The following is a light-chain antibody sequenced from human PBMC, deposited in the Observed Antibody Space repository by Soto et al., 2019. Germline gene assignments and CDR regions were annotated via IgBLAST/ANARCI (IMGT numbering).Light chain of an antibody. CDR2: DAS. V-gene: IGKV1-5*01. CDR3: QQYNSYSPIT. J-gene: IGKJ4*01. CDR1: QSISGW. Sequence: DIQMTQAPSTLSASIGDRVTTTCRASQSISGWLAWYQQKPGKAPKLLIYDASSLESGVPSRLSGSGSGTEFTLTISSLQPDDFATYYCQQYNSYSPITFGGGTKVDIK.